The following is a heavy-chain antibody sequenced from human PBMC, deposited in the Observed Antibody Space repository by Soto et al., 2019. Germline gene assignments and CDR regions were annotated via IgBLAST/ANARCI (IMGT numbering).Heavy chain of an antibody. V-gene: IGHV1-69*10. D-gene: IGHD5-12*01. CDR3: ARDFSGYDPALNRFDH. J-gene: IGHJ4*02. CDR1: EDIFKSYS. Sequence: SVKVSCKASEDIFKSYSISWVRQAPGQGLEYMGGXXXXXXXXXXXXKFRGRLTLTADKSTTTTYMELTDLTDADTAVYYCARDFSGYDPALNRFDHWGQGTLVTVSS. CDR2: XXXXXXXX.